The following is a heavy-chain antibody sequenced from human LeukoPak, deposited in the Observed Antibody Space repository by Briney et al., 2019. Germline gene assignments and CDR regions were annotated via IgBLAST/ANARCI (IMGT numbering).Heavy chain of an antibody. CDR1: GITFSNYA. CDR3: AGRRTGYSSGYGH. D-gene: IGHD5-18*01. J-gene: IGHJ4*02. V-gene: IGHV3-23*01. CDR2: ISGSAHKI. Sequence: GGSLRLSCVASGITFSNYAVSWVRQAPEKGLDWVSVISGSAHKIRYADSVKGRFTISRDNPENIVYLQMNNLRVEDTAVYYCAGRRTGYSSGYGHWGQGTLVTVSS.